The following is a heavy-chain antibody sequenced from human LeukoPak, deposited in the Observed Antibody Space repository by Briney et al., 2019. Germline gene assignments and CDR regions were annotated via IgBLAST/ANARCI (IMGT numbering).Heavy chain of an antibody. CDR3: ARAPGRQLGSIWFDP. CDR2: ISSSSSYI. Sequence: SGGSLRLSCAASGFTFSSYSMNWVRQAPGKGLEWVSSISSSSSYIYYADSVKGRFTISRDNAKNSLYLQMNSLRAEDTAVYYCARAPGRQLGSIWFDPWGQGTLVSVSS. CDR1: GFTFSSYS. D-gene: IGHD6-13*01. J-gene: IGHJ5*02. V-gene: IGHV3-21*01.